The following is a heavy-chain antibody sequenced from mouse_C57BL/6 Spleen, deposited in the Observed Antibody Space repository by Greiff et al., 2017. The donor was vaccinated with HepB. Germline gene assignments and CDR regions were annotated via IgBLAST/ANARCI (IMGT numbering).Heavy chain of an antibody. J-gene: IGHJ3*01. V-gene: IGHV1-26*01. CDR1: GYTFTDYY. CDR2: INPNNGGT. Sequence: EVQLQQSGPELVKPGASVKISCKASGYTFTDYYMNWVKQSHGKSLEWIGDINPNNGGTSYNQKFKGKATLTVDKSSSTAYMELRSLTSEDSAVYYCARAPYYAWFAYWGRGTLVTVSA. D-gene: IGHD1-1*01. CDR3: ARAPYYAWFAY.